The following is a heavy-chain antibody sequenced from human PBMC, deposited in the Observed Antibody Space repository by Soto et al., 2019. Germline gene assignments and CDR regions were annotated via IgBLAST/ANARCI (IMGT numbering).Heavy chain of an antibody. CDR1: GFTFSSYG. CDR2: ISYDGSNK. CDR3: AKESTMIVAIDY. V-gene: IGHV3-30*18. J-gene: IGHJ4*02. D-gene: IGHD3-22*01. Sequence: RLSCAASGFTFSSYGMHWVRQAPGKGLEWVAVISYDGSNKYYADSVKGRFTISRDNSKNTLYLQMNSLRAEDTAVYYCAKESTMIVAIDYWGQGTLVTVSS.